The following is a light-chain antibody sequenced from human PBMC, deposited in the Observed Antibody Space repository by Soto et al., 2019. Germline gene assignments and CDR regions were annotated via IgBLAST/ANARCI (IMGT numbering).Light chain of an antibody. J-gene: IGLJ2*01. Sequence: QAVLTQEPPLTVSPGGTVTLTCGSSTGAVTSGHYPSWFQQKPGQAPRTLICDTSNKQSWTPARFSGSLLGGKAALTLSGAQPEDEADYYCLLSYTSGRPVFGGGTKLTVL. CDR3: LLSYTSGRPV. CDR1: TGAVTSGHY. V-gene: IGLV7-46*01. CDR2: DTS.